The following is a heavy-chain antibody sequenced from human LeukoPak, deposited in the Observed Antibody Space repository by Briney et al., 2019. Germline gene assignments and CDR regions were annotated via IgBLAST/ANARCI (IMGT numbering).Heavy chain of an antibody. CDR2: ISYSGSP. V-gene: IGHV4-59*08. D-gene: IGHD2/OR15-2a*01. J-gene: IGHJ4*02. CDR1: GGSISSYY. CDR3: VGHQGSSTYDY. Sequence: PETLSLTCTVSGGSISSYYWSWIRQPPGKGLEWIGYISYSGSPNYKASLMSRITMSVDMSKNHISLRLTSVTAADTAVYYCVGHQGSSTYDYWGQGILVTVSS.